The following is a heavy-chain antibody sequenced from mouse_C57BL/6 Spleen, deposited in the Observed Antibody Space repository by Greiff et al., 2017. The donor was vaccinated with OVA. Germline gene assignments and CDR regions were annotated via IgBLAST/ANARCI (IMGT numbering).Heavy chain of an antibody. D-gene: IGHD2-10*02. J-gene: IGHJ1*03. CDR2: IYPGSGST. Sequence: QVQLQQPGAELVKPGASVKMSCKASGYTFTSYWITWVKQRPGQGLEWIGDIYPGSGSTNYNEQFKSKATLTVDKSSSTAYMQLSSLTSEDSAVYYCARGGARYGNYLGYFDVWGTGTTVTVSS. CDR3: ARGGARYGNYLGYFDV. V-gene: IGHV1-55*01. CDR1: GYTFTSYW.